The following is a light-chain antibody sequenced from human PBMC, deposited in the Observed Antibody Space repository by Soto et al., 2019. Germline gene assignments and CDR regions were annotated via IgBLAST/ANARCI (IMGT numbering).Light chain of an antibody. Sequence: DIQMTQSPSTLSAYVGDRVTITGRARQSISNCLAWYQQKPGKAPNLLIDKAPNLGSGVPSRFHGSGSGTEFALTISRLQPDDCATYHCRQYDSHPYNFVPGTKLELK. CDR3: RQYDSHPYN. J-gene: IGKJ2*01. CDR1: QSISNC. V-gene: IGKV1-5*03. CDR2: KAP.